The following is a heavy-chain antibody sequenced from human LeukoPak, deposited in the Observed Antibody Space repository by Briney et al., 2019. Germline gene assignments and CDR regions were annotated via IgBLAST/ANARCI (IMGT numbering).Heavy chain of an antibody. V-gene: IGHV3-30*02. D-gene: IGHD1-7*01. CDR3: AKDQRMGITGTFDY. CDR1: GFIFSSYG. CDR2: IRYDGSNK. Sequence: GGSLRLSCAASGFIFSSYGMHWVCQAPGKGLEWVTFIRYDGSNKYYADSVKGRFTISRDNSKNTLYLQMNSLRAEDTAVYYCAKDQRMGITGTFDYWGQGTLVTVSS. J-gene: IGHJ4*02.